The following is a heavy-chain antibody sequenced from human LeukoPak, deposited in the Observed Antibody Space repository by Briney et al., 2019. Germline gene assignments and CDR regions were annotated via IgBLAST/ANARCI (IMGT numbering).Heavy chain of an antibody. CDR1: GFTFSSYA. Sequence: GGSLRLSCAASGFTFSSYAMSWVRQAPGKGLEWVSAISGSGGSTYYADSVKGRFTISRDNSKNSLYLQMNSLRAEDTAVYYCARFGYSSGWYALRNYYYYYMDVWGKGTTVTVSS. V-gene: IGHV3-23*01. D-gene: IGHD6-19*01. CDR3: ARFGYSSGWYALRNYYYYYMDV. J-gene: IGHJ6*03. CDR2: ISGSGGST.